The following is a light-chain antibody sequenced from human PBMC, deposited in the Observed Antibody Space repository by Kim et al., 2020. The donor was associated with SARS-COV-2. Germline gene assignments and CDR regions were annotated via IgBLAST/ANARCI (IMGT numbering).Light chain of an antibody. V-gene: IGKV4-1*01. CDR3: QQYYSTPLS. Sequence: SVTINCKSSQSVLYSSNNKNYLAWYQQKPGQPPKLLIYWASTRESGVPDRFSGSGSGTDFTLTISSLQAEDVAVYYCQQYYSTPLSFGQGTKLEIK. J-gene: IGKJ2*03. CDR2: WAS. CDR1: QSVLYSSNNKNY.